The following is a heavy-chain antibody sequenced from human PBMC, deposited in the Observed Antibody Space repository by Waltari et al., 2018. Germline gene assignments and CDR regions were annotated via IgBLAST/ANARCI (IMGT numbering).Heavy chain of an antibody. CDR1: GYTFTGYY. CDR3: ARDYDFWSGYRGGWFDP. CDR2: INPNRGGT. Sequence: QVQLVQSGAEVKKPGASVKVSCKASGYTFTGYYMHWVRQAPGQGLEWMGWINPNRGGTDYAQKFQGRVTMTRDTSISTAYMELSRLRSDDTAVYYCARDYDFWSGYRGGWFDPWGQGTLVTVSS. J-gene: IGHJ5*02. V-gene: IGHV1-2*02. D-gene: IGHD3-3*01.